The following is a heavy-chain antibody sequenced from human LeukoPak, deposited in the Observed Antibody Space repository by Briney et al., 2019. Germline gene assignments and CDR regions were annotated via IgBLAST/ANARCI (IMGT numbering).Heavy chain of an antibody. CDR3: ARGDTATGFDP. V-gene: IGHV3-21*01. CDR2: ISSSSSYI. J-gene: IGHJ5*02. D-gene: IGHD5-18*01. CDR1: GFTFSSYS. Sequence: GGSLRLSCTASGFTFSSYSMNWVRRAPGKGLEWVSSISSSSSYIYYADSVKGRFTISRDNAKNSLYLQMNSLRAEDTAVYYCARGDTATGFDPWGQGTLVTVSS.